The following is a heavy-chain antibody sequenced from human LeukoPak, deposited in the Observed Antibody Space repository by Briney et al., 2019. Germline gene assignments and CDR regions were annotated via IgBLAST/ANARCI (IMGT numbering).Heavy chain of an antibody. D-gene: IGHD2-2*01. CDR2: ISGNGHYI. CDR1: GFSFSPYM. V-gene: IGHV3-21*06. Sequence: GGSLTLSCAASGFSFSPYMMNWIRQAPGKGLEWVASISGNGHYIYYIDSVKGRFTISRDNAKNSLFLEMNTLRDEDTAVYYCARDHSMTYHTADYCGQGVLVAVSS. CDR3: ARDHSMTYHTADY. J-gene: IGHJ4*02.